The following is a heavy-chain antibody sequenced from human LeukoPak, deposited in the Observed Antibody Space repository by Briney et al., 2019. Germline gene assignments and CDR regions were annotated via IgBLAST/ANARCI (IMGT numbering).Heavy chain of an antibody. J-gene: IGHJ3*02. V-gene: IGHV6-1*01. D-gene: IGHD6-13*01. CDR3: ARGDSSSWYFLGAFDI. CDR2: TYYRSKWYN. Sequence: SQTLSLTCAISGDSVSSNSATWNWIRQSPSRGLEWLGRTYYRSKWYNDYALSVKSRITINPDTSKNQFSLQLNSVTPEDTAVYYCARGDSSSWYFLGAFDIWGQGTMVTASS. CDR1: GDSVSSNSAT.